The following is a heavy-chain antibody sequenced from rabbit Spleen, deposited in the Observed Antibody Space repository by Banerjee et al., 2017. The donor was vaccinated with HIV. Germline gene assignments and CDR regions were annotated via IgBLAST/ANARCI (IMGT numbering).Heavy chain of an antibody. D-gene: IGHD8-1*01. J-gene: IGHJ6*01. Sequence: QSLEEAVGDLVKPGASLTLTCSASGVSFSSNYYMCWVRQAPGKGLEWIACIDTGSSGFTYFASWAKGRFTCSKTPSTTVTLQMTSLTAADTATYFCARDTGSSFSSYGMDLWGPGTLVTVS. CDR2: IDTGSSGFT. CDR1: GVSFSSNYY. V-gene: IGHV1S40*01. CDR3: ARDTGSSFSSYGMDL.